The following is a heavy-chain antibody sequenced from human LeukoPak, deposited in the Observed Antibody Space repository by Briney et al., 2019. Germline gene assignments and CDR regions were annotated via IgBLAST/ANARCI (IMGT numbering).Heavy chain of an antibody. CDR3: AKGSRCSSTSCYMFDFDY. Sequence: GGSLRLSCAASGFTFSIYGTHWVRQAPGKGLEWVAFIRYDGSNKYYADAVKGRFTISRDKSKNTLYLQMNSLRAEDTAVYYCAKGSRCSSTSCYMFDFDYWGQGTLVTVSS. J-gene: IGHJ4*02. D-gene: IGHD2-2*02. CDR1: GFTFSIYG. CDR2: IRYDGSNK. V-gene: IGHV3-30*02.